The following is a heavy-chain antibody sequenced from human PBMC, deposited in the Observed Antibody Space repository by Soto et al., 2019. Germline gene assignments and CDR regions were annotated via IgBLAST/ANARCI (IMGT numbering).Heavy chain of an antibody. Sequence: AGSLRLSCAASRLTFTTYAMSWVRQAPGKGLECVSTITDTGSTYYADSVKGRFTISRDNSRSTLYLQMNSLGAEDTAVYYCAKDHVVGSGWALYYGMDVWGPGTTVTVSS. D-gene: IGHD6-19*01. J-gene: IGHJ6*02. V-gene: IGHV3-23*01. CDR1: RLTFTTYA. CDR2: ITDTGST. CDR3: AKDHVVGSGWALYYGMDV.